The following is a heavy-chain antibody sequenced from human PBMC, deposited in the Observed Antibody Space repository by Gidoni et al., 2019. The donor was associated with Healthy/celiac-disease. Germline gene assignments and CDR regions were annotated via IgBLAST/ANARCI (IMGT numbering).Heavy chain of an antibody. CDR1: AFTVRRNY. CDR2: IYSGGST. CDR3: ARVVSAVVTVVTPFDFNWFDP. Sequence: EVQLVASGGSLIQPGGSLRLSCAASAFTVRRNYMSWVRQAPGKGLEWVSVIYSGGSTYYADSVKGRFTISRDNSKNTLYLQMNSLGAEDTAVYYCARVVSAVVTVVTPFDFNWFDPWGQGTLVTVSS. J-gene: IGHJ5*02. V-gene: IGHV3-53*01. D-gene: IGHD2-15*01.